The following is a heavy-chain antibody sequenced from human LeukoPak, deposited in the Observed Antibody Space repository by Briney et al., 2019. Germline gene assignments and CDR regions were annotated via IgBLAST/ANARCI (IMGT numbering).Heavy chain of an antibody. CDR2: IYYSGST. J-gene: IGHJ4*02. CDR1: GGSISSYY. D-gene: IGHD3-22*01. CDR3: AGQSLGDSSGYYTSPFDC. Sequence: SETLSLTCTVSGGSISSYYWGWIRQPPGKGLEWIGSIYYSGSTYYNPSLKSRVTISVDTSKNQFSLKLSSVTAADTAVYYCAGQSLGDSSGYYTSPFDCWGQGTLVTVSS. V-gene: IGHV4-39*01.